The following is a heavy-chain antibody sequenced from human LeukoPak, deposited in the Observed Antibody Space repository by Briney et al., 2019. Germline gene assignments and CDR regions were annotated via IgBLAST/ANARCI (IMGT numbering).Heavy chain of an antibody. CDR3: AGDRATSYFDY. Sequence: GGSLRLSRAASGFTFSSYGMHWVRQAPGKGLEWVAVIWYDGSNKYYTDSVKGRFTISRDNSKNTLYLQMNSLRAEDTAVYYCAGDRATSYFDYWGQGALVTISS. CDR1: GFTFSSYG. J-gene: IGHJ4*02. D-gene: IGHD1-26*01. CDR2: IWYDGSNK. V-gene: IGHV3-33*01.